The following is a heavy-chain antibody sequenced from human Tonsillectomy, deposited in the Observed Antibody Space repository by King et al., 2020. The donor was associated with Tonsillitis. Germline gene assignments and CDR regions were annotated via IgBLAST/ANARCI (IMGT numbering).Heavy chain of an antibody. V-gene: IGHV3-23*04. J-gene: IGHJ4*02. D-gene: IGHD1-14*01. Sequence: VQLVESGGGLVQPGGSLRLSCAASGFYFRKYAMNWVRQAPGKGLEWVSFVSGDGDRTFYADAVKGRATISRDNSQNSLFLELRSLRVEDTAIYFCARDGAMSATVPYYFDFWGQGTPVSVSS. CDR1: GFYFRKYA. CDR3: ARDGAMSATVPYYFDF. CDR2: VSGDGDRT.